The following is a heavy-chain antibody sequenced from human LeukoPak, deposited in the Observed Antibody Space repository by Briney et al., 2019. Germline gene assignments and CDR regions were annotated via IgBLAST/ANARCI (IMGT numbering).Heavy chain of an antibody. CDR3: ARENGFGELSA. CDR1: GFTFSSYT. Sequence: GGSLRFSCAASGFTFSSYTMNWVRQAPGKGLEWVSSISSSSLYIYYADSVKGRFTISRDNSKNTLYLQMNSLRAEDTAVYYCARENGFGELSAWGQGTLVTVSS. J-gene: IGHJ5*02. CDR2: ISSSSLYI. D-gene: IGHD3-10*01. V-gene: IGHV3-21*04.